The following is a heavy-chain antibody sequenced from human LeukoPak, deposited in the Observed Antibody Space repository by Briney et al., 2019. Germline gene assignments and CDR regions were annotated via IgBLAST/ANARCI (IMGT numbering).Heavy chain of an antibody. CDR3: AKGGDYYYYYMDV. CDR2: IYTSGST. D-gene: IGHD3-16*01. V-gene: IGHV4-4*09. CDR1: GGSISSYY. Sequence: PSETLSLTCTVSGGSISSYYWSWIRQPPGKGLEWIGYIYTSGSTNYNPSLKSRVTISVDTSKNQFSLKLSSVTAADTALYYCAKGGDYYYYYMDVWGKGTTVTVSS. J-gene: IGHJ6*03.